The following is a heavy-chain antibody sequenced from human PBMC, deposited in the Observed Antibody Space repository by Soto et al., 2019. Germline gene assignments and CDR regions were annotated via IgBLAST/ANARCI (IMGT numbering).Heavy chain of an antibody. V-gene: IGHV3-23*01. J-gene: IGHJ5*02. CDR2: ISGSGGST. Sequence: PWGSLRPSCAASGYTVSDYAMNWVRQSPGKGLEWVSAISGSGGSTYYADSVKGRFTISRDNSKNTLYLQMNSLRAEDTAVYYCAKDFLTGRGVTSWFDPWGQGTLVTVSS. CDR3: AKDFLTGRGVTSWFDP. CDR1: GYTVSDYA. D-gene: IGHD3-10*01.